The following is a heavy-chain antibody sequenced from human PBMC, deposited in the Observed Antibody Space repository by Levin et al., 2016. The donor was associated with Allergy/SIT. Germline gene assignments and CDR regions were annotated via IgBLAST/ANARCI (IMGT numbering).Heavy chain of an antibody. CDR2: IWYDGSNK. D-gene: IGHD6-6*01. CDR3: ARGPPSYTSASVSTMDV. J-gene: IGHJ6*02. Sequence: VRQAPGKGLEWVAVIWYDGSNKYYADSVKGRFTISRDNSKHTVFLQMKSLRAEDTAVYYCARGPPSYTSASVSTMDVWGQGTTVTVSS. V-gene: IGHV3-33*01.